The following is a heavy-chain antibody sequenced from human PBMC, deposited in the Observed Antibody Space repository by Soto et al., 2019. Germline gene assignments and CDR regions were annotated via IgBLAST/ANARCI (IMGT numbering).Heavy chain of an antibody. V-gene: IGHV1-69*01. Sequence: QVQLVQSGAEVKKPGSSVKVSCKASGGTFSSYAISWVRQAPGQGLEWMGGIIPIFGTANYAQKFQGRVTITADEYTSTAYMELSSLRSEDTAVYYCARDPGRWLPSSGGMDVWGQGTTVTVSS. CDR1: GGTFSSYA. CDR2: IIPIFGTA. CDR3: ARDPGRWLPSSGGMDV. D-gene: IGHD3-10*01. J-gene: IGHJ6*02.